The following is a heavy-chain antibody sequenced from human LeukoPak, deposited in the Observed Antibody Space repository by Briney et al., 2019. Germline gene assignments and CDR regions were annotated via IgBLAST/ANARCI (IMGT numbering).Heavy chain of an antibody. D-gene: IGHD3-3*01. Sequence: GGSLRLSCAASGFTFSSYWMSWVRQAPGKGLEWVANIKQDGSEKYYVDSVKGRFTISRDNAKNSLYLQMNSLRAEDTAVYYCAKSMSGSVPGRNYYYMDVWGKGTTVTISS. CDR2: IKQDGSEK. J-gene: IGHJ6*03. CDR1: GFTFSSYW. CDR3: AKSMSGSVPGRNYYYMDV. V-gene: IGHV3-7*01.